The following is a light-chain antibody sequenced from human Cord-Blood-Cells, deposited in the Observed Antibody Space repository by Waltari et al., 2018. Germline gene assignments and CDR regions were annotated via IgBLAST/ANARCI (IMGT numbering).Light chain of an antibody. Sequence: EIVLTQSPGTLSLSPGERATLSCRASQSVSSSYLAWYQQKPGQAPRLLIYGASSRATGIPDRFSGSVSVTDFTLTISTLEPEDFAVYYCQQYGSSPPTFGQGTKVEIK. J-gene: IGKJ1*01. CDR2: GAS. V-gene: IGKV3-20*01. CDR3: QQYGSSPPT. CDR1: QSVSSSY.